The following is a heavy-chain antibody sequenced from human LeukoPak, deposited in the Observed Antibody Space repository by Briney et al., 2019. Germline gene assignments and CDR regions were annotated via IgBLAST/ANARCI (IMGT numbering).Heavy chain of an antibody. J-gene: IGHJ5*02. Sequence: SGPTLVKPTQTLTLTCSFSGFSVSTSGVGVGWIRQPPGKALEWLALIYWNDDKRYSPSLKSRLTITKDTSKNQVVLTMTNMDPVDTATYYCAHGPRDYHDSGNYYSGDWFDPWGQGTLVTVSS. CDR1: GFSVSTSGVG. CDR2: IYWNDDK. V-gene: IGHV2-5*01. CDR3: AHGPRDYHDSGNYYSGDWFDP. D-gene: IGHD3-22*01.